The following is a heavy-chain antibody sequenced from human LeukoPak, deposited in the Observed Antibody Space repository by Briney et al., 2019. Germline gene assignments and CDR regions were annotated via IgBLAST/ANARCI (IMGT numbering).Heavy chain of an antibody. D-gene: IGHD3-22*01. CDR3: AGGRDSSGYEYYFDY. CDR1: GGSISTFY. CDR2: IYTRGST. Sequence: PSETLSLTCTVSGGSISTFYWSWIRQPAGKGLEWIGRIYTRGSTNYTPSLQSRVTMSVDTSKNQFSLKLSSVTAADTAIYYCAGGRDSSGYEYYFDYWGQGTLVTVSS. J-gene: IGHJ4*02. V-gene: IGHV4-4*07.